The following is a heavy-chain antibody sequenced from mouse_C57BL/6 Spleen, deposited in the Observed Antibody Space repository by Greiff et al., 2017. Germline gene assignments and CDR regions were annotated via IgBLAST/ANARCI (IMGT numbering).Heavy chain of an antibody. CDR3: ARKDYYYGSSYWYFDV. CDR2: IDPSDSYT. Sequence: QVQLQQPGAELVKPGASVTLSCKASGYTFTSYWMQWVKQRPGQGLGWIGEIDPSDSYTNYNQKFKGKATLTVDTSSSTAYMQLSILTSEDSAVYYCARKDYYYGSSYWYFDVWGTGTTVTVSS. V-gene: IGHV1-50*01. J-gene: IGHJ1*03. D-gene: IGHD1-1*01. CDR1: GYTFTSYW.